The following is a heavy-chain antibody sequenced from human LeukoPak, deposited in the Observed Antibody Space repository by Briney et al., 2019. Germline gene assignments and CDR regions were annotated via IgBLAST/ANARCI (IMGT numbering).Heavy chain of an antibody. CDR3: ARGGSYYYDSSGYYEYFQH. D-gene: IGHD3-22*01. J-gene: IGHJ1*01. Sequence: GGSLRLSCAASGFTFDDYAMHWVRQAPGKGLEWVSGISWNSGSIGYADSVKGRFTISRDNAKNSLYLQMNSLRAEDTAVYYCARGGSYYYDSSGYYEYFQHWGQGTLVTVSS. CDR2: ISWNSGSI. V-gene: IGHV3-9*01. CDR1: GFTFDDYA.